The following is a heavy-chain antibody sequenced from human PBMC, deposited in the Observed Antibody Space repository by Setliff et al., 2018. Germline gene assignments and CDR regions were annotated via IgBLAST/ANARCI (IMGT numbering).Heavy chain of an antibody. V-gene: IGHV4-59*11. D-gene: IGHD2-15*01. J-gene: IGHJ4*02. CDR3: ARVAYPNGGSCRYFDN. CDR2: RHDNGER. CDR1: PGSISRHY. Sequence: SETLSLTCTVSPGSISRHYWSWFRQAPGKGLEWIGYRHDNGERDYNPSLGSRVTISVDRSKNQFSLQLTSVTAADTAMYYCARVAYPNGGSCRYFDNWGQGTLVTVSS.